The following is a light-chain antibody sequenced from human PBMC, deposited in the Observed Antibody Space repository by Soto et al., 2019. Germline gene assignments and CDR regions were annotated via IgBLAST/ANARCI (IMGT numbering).Light chain of an antibody. CDR3: QQSYSTPWK. CDR1: QSITNY. CDR2: AAS. V-gene: IGKV1-39*01. Sequence: DIQMTQSPSSLSASVGDRVTITFLASQSITNYLNWYQQKPGKAPKLLIYAASSLQSGVPSRFSGSGSGTDFTLTISSLQPEDFATYYCQQSYSTPWKFGQGTKVDIK. J-gene: IGKJ1*01.